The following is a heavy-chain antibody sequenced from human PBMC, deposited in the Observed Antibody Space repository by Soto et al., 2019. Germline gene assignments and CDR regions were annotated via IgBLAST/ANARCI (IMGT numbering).Heavy chain of an antibody. D-gene: IGHD3-10*01. CDR3: AGGEESWGMGIDY. Sequence: QVQLVQSGAEVKKPGSSVKVSCKASGGTFSSYTISWVRQAPGQGLEWMGRIIPILGIANYAQKFQGRVTITADKSTSTAYMELGSLGSEDTGGYYCAGGEESWGMGIDYWGQGTLVTVSS. CDR1: GGTFSSYT. J-gene: IGHJ4*02. CDR2: IIPILGIA. V-gene: IGHV1-69*02.